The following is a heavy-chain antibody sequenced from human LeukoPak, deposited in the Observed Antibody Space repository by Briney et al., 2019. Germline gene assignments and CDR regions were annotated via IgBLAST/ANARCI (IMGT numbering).Heavy chain of an antibody. J-gene: IGHJ6*03. CDR2: IYCSGST. CDR3: ARVGGEWLVQTYYYYYYMDV. CDR1: GGSISSYY. Sequence: PSETLSLTCTVSGGSISSYYWSWIRQPPGKGLEWIGYIYCSGSTNYNPSLKSRVTISVDTSKNQFSLKLSSVTAADTAVYYCARVGGEWLVQTYYYYYYMDVWGKGTTVTISS. V-gene: IGHV4-59*01. D-gene: IGHD6-19*01.